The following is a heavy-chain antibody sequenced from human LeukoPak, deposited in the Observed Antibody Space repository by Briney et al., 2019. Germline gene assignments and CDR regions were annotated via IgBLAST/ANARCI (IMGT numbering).Heavy chain of an antibody. CDR1: RFTFSSYS. CDR3: AKVRYFGPSAFDI. D-gene: IGHD3-9*01. Sequence: PGGSLRLSCAASRFTFSSYSMNWARQAPGKGLEWVSYISSSSCTIYYADSVKGRFTISRDNAKNSLYLQMNSLRDEDTAVYYCAKVRYFGPSAFDIWGQGTMVTVSS. V-gene: IGHV3-48*02. J-gene: IGHJ3*02. CDR2: ISSSSCTI.